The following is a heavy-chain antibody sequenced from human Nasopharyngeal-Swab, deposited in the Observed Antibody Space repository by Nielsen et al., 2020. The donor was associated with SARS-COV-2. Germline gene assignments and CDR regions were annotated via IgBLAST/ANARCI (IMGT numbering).Heavy chain of an antibody. CDR3: ASVLGYCSSTSCYYYYGMDV. D-gene: IGHD2-2*01. V-gene: IGHV4-4*02. Sequence: WIRQPPGKGLEWIGEIYHSGSTNYNPFLKSRVTISVDKSKNQFSLKLSSVTAADTAVYYCASVLGYCSSTSCYYYYGMDVWGQGTTVTVSS. CDR2: IYHSGST. J-gene: IGHJ6*02.